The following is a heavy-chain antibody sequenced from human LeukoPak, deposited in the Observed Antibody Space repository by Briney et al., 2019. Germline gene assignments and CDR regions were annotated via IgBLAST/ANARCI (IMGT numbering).Heavy chain of an antibody. D-gene: IGHD3-22*01. Sequence: GGSLRLSCAVSVFTFSSYWMSWVRQAPGKGLEWVANIKQDGSEKNYVDSVKGRFTISRDNARNSLYLQMKSLRGEDTAVYYCARDGDATSGSFDYWGQGTLVTVSS. J-gene: IGHJ4*02. CDR1: VFTFSSYW. V-gene: IGHV3-7*01. CDR2: IKQDGSEK. CDR3: ARDGDATSGSFDY.